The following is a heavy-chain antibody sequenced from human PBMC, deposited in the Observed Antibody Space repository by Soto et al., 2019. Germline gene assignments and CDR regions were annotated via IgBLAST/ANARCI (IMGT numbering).Heavy chain of an antibody. CDR1: GYSLTTYW. CDR3: ARPLWRDDYNWGYFDL. J-gene: IGHJ2*01. CDR2: IYPGDSRT. V-gene: IGHV5-51*01. Sequence: PGESLKISCKGSGYSLTTYWIAWVRQMPGKGLEWMGIIYPGDSRTTYSPSFQGQVIISADKSISTAYLQWSSLKASDTAVYYCARPLWRDDYNWGYFDLWGRGTLVTVS. D-gene: IGHD4-4*01.